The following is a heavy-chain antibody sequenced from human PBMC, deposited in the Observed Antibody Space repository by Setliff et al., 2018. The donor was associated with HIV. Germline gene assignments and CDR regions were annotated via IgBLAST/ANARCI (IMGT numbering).Heavy chain of an antibody. V-gene: IGHV3-23*01. J-gene: IGHJ1*01. Sequence: PGGSLRLSCAASGFTFSSYAMSWVRQAPGKGLEWVSAISGSGGSTYYADSVKGRFIISRDNSQNTLYLQMNSLTAEDTAIYYCAKRDYEDSTSYAPFFQYWGQGTLVTVSS. CDR1: GFTFSSYA. D-gene: IGHD3-22*01. CDR3: AKRDYEDSTSYAPFFQY. CDR2: ISGSGGST.